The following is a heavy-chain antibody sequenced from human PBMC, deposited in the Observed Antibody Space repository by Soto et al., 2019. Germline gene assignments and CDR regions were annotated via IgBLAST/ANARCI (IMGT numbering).Heavy chain of an antibody. CDR2: LIPLFGTI. Sequence: QVQLVQSGAEVKKPGSSVKVSCEASGGTFSGHAISWVRQAPGQGPEWMGGLIPLFGTIQHAQRFQGRLTITADKSTTTAYMELTSLRFEDTAIYYCARGPNWGYRFDSWGQGTLVTVSS. J-gene: IGHJ4*02. CDR3: ARGPNWGYRFDS. CDR1: GGTFSGHA. D-gene: IGHD7-27*01. V-gene: IGHV1-69*06.